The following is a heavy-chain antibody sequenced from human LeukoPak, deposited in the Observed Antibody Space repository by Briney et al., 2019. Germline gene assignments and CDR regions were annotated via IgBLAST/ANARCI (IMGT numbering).Heavy chain of an antibody. V-gene: IGHV4-4*02. D-gene: IGHD3-16*01. Sequence: SETLSLTCGVSGGSITNTNWWIWFGRPPGQGLEGIGEISLTGLTHYNPSLESRVTVSLDKSKNQLSLNLTSVTAADTAVYFCSRENGAFSPFGYWGQGILVTVLS. CDR2: ISLTGLT. CDR3: SRENGAFSPFGY. J-gene: IGHJ4*02. CDR1: GGSITNTNW.